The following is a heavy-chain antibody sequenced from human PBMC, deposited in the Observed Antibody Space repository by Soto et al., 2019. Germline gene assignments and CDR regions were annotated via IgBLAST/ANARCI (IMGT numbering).Heavy chain of an antibody. CDR1: GFTFSTYA. J-gene: IGHJ6*03. Sequence: EVQLLESGGGLVQPGGSLRLSCAASGFTFSTYAMSWVRQAPGKGLEWVSTITTSGGNTYYADSVQGRFTISRDNPKNTLDLQMNSLRAEDTAVYYCAGRYCTNGVCYTNCYYYIDGWGKGTTVTVSS. CDR2: ITTSGGNT. CDR3: AGRYCTNGVCYTNCYYYIDG. V-gene: IGHV3-23*01. D-gene: IGHD2-8*01.